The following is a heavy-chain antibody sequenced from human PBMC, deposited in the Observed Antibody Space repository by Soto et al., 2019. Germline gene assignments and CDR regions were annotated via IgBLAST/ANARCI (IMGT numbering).Heavy chain of an antibody. Sequence: EEQLVESGGGLVKPGGSLRLSCAASGFTFSNAWMNWVRQAPGKGLEWVGRIKSKVDGETTDYAAPVKGRFTISRDDSKNTVYLQMNNLKTEDTAVDYCSTGGYFLDYWGQRTLVTVSS. CDR1: GFTFSNAW. J-gene: IGHJ4*02. D-gene: IGHD3-16*01. V-gene: IGHV3-15*01. CDR3: STGGYFLDY. CDR2: IKSKVDGETT.